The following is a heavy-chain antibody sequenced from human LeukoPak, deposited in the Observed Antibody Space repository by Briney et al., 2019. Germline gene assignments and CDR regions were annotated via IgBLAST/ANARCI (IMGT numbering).Heavy chain of an antibody. J-gene: IGHJ4*02. CDR1: GYTFTGYY. V-gene: IGHV1-2*06. D-gene: IGHD1-1*01. Sequence: GASVKXXCKASGYTFTGYYMHWVRQAPGQGLEWMGRINPNSGGTNYAQKFQGRGTMTRDTLVSTAYMEVSGLTSDDTAMYYCARDLSSTPNWELDHWGQGTLVTVSS. CDR3: ARDLSSTPNWELDH. CDR2: INPNSGGT.